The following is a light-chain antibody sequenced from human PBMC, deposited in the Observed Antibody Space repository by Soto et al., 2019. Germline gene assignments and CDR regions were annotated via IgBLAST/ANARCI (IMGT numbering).Light chain of an antibody. Sequence: QLVLTQSSSASASLGSSVKLTCTLSSGHSSYIIAWHQQQPRKAPRYLMKLEGSGSYNKGSGVPDRFSGSSSGADRYLTISNLQSEGEADYYCETWDSNTRVFGTGTKLTVL. J-gene: IGLJ1*01. CDR2: LEGSGSY. CDR1: SGHSSYI. CDR3: ETWDSNTRV. V-gene: IGLV4-60*03.